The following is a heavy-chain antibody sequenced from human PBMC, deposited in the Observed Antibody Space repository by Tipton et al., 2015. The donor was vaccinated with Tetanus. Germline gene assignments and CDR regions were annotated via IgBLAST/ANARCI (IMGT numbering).Heavy chain of an antibody. V-gene: IGHV3-11*01. CDR2: ITNTGSSA. D-gene: IGHD6-6*01. J-gene: IGHJ6*02. CDR1: GFTFNDYY. CDR3: ARPSDKLRYYGMDV. Sequence: SLRLSCAPSGFTFNDYYMGWFRQAPGKGLEWASYITNTGSSAFYADSVKGRFTISRDNAQQSLFLQMNNLGAEDTAVYYCARPSDKLRYYGMDVWGQGTTVTVSS.